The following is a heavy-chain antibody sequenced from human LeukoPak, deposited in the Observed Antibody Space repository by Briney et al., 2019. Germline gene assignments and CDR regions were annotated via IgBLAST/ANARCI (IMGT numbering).Heavy chain of an antibody. CDR2: IIPILDIT. D-gene: IGHD5-18*01. J-gene: IGHJ5*02. CDR3: ARRGYSYGYVSGFDP. Sequence: SVKVSCKASGGTFSSYAISWVRQAPGQGPEWMGRIIPILDITNYAQKFQGRLTILADKSTSTAYMELSSLRSEDTAVYYCARRGYSYGYVSGFDPWGQGTLVTVSS. V-gene: IGHV1-69*04. CDR1: GGTFSSYA.